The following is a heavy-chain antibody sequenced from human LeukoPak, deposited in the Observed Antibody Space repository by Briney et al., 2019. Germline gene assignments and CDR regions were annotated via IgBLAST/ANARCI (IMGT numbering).Heavy chain of an antibody. J-gene: IGHJ4*02. V-gene: IGHV3-7*01. CDR1: GFTFSSYW. Sequence: GGSLRLSCAASGFTFSSYWMSWVRQAPGKGLEWVANIKQDGSEKYYVDSVKGRFTISRDNAKNSLYLQMNSLRAEDTAVYYCAREDLARGYSGYDDWGQGTLVTVSS. D-gene: IGHD5-12*01. CDR2: IKQDGSEK. CDR3: AREDLARGYSGYDD.